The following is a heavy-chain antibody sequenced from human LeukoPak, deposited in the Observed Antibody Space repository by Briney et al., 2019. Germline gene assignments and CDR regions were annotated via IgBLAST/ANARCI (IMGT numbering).Heavy chain of an antibody. J-gene: IGHJ6*03. CDR3: ARDAGYCSGGSCYPHYMDV. CDR2: IYYTGST. V-gene: IGHV4-59*01. Sequence: SETLSPTCTVSGGSISSYFWSWIRQPPGKGLEWIGYIYYTGSTNYNPSLKSRVTISVDTSKNQFSLKLSSVTAADTAVYYCARDAGYCSGGSCYPHYMDVWGKGTTVTVSS. D-gene: IGHD2-15*01. CDR1: GGSISSYF.